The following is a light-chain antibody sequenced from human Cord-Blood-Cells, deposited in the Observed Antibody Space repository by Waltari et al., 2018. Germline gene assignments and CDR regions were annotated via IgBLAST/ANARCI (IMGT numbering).Light chain of an antibody. CDR2: DVS. Sequence: QSALTQPRSVSGSPGQSVTIPCTGTSSDFGGYNYVSWYQQHPGKAPKLMIYDVSKRPSGVPDRFSGSKSGNTASLTISGLQAEDEADYYCCSYAGSYVFGTGTKVTVL. V-gene: IGLV2-11*01. CDR3: CSYAGSYV. CDR1: SSDFGGYNY. J-gene: IGLJ1*01.